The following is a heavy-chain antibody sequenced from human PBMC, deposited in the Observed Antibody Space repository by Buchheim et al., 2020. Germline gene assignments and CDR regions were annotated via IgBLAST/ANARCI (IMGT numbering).Heavy chain of an antibody. CDR2: IWYDGSNK. CDR1: GFTFSSYG. Sequence: QVQLVESGGGVVQPGRSLRLSCAASGFTFSSYGMHWVRQAPGKGLEWVAVIWYDGSNKYYADSVKGRFTISRDNSKNTLSLQMNSLRAEDTAVYYCARDRGIYYGSGSYIGLWGQGTL. CDR3: ARDRGIYYGSGSYIGL. J-gene: IGHJ4*02. V-gene: IGHV3-33*01. D-gene: IGHD3-10*01.